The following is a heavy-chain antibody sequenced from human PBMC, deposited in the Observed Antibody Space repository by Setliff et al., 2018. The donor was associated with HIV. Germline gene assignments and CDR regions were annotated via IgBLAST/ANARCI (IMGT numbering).Heavy chain of an antibody. CDR3: AARGSYHFDY. CDR1: GGSISSDNYY. Sequence: KTSETLSLTCIVSGGSISSDNYYWGWVRQPPGKGLEWIGSIFYTGSTDYNPSLRSRVTISIDTTKNQFHLKMSSVTAADTAVYYCAARGSYHFDYWGQGILGTVSS. V-gene: IGHV4-39*06. D-gene: IGHD1-26*01. J-gene: IGHJ4*02. CDR2: IFYTGST.